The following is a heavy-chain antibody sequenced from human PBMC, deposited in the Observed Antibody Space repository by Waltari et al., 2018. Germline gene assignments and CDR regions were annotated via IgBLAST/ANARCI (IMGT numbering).Heavy chain of an antibody. CDR3: ARDRGRGLYLDS. J-gene: IGHJ4*02. D-gene: IGHD2-15*01. CDR1: GDSISGSYW. Sequence: QVQLQESGPGLVKPSGTLSVTCAVSGDSISGSYWWSWVRQPPGKGLEWIGQIHGSGRSNYNPSLESRVTVSIDTSNNHFSLKVTSATAAGTAVYYCARDRGRGLYLDSWGQGTLVTVSP. CDR2: IHGSGRS. V-gene: IGHV4-4*02.